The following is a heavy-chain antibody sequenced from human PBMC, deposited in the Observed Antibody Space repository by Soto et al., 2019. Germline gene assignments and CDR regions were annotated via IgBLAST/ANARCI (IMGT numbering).Heavy chain of an antibody. J-gene: IGHJ4*02. Sequence: QITLNESGPTVVRPTETLTLTCRFSGFSLTTSGVGVGCIRQSPGKAPEWLALIYWDDDKRYSASLKSRLTLTKDTSKNQVVLTVSDLDPTDTATYYCAHRVLRTVFGLVTTTAIYFDFWGQGPPVAVSS. CDR2: IYWDDDK. V-gene: IGHV2-5*02. CDR1: GFSLTTSGVG. D-gene: IGHD3-3*01. CDR3: AHRVLRTVFGLVTTTAIYFDF.